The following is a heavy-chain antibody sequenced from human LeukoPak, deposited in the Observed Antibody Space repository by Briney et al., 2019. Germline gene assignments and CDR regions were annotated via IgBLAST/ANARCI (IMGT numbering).Heavy chain of an antibody. Sequence: GGSLRLSCSASGFTFSSYAMHWVRQAPGKGLEYVSAISSNGGSTYYADSVKGRFTIPRDNSKNTLYLQMSSLRAEDTAVYYCVRHMVRGIVVNEYFQHWGQGTLVTVSS. CDR2: ISSNGGST. V-gene: IGHV3-64D*06. CDR1: GFTFSSYA. CDR3: VRHMVRGIVVNEYFQH. D-gene: IGHD3-10*01. J-gene: IGHJ1*01.